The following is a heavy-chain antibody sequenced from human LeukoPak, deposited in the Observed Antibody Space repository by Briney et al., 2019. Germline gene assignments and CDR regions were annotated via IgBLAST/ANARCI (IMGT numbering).Heavy chain of an antibody. J-gene: IGHJ4*02. CDR2: IVPSGGST. D-gene: IGHD1-26*01. CDR1: GFPLNTYY. CDR3: ARSPFGSLGDFDC. V-gene: IGHV1-46*02. Sequence: ASVKVSCKASGFPLNTYYMHWVRQAPGQGLEWMGIIVPSGGSTNYAQKFQGRVTMTRDTSTNTVYMELSSLRSEDTAVYYCARSPFGSLGDFDCWGQGTLVTVSS.